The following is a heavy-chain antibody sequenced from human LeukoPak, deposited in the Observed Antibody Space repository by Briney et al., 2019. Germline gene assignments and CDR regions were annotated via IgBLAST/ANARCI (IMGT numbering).Heavy chain of an antibody. D-gene: IGHD3-10*01. CDR2: INHSGST. CDR3: ARGNSRITMVRGHCNWFDP. V-gene: IGHV4-34*01. Sequence: SETLSLTCAVYGGSFSGYYWSWIRQPPGKGLEWIGEINHSGSTNYNPSLKSRVTISVDTSKNQFSLKLSSVTAADTAVYYCARGNSRITMVRGHCNWFDPWGQGTLVTVSS. CDR1: GGSFSGYY. J-gene: IGHJ5*02.